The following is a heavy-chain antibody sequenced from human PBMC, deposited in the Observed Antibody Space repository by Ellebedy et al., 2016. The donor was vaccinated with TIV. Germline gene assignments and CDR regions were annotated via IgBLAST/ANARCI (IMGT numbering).Heavy chain of an antibody. CDR3: ASSGSGYSGTQH. V-gene: IGHV1-69*06. J-gene: IGHJ1*01. CDR1: GGTFSSYA. CDR2: IIPIFGTA. D-gene: IGHD3-22*01. Sequence: SVKVSXKASGGTFSSYAISWVRQAPGQGLEWMGGIIPIFGTANYAQKFQGRVTITADKSTSTAYMELSSLRSEDTAVYYCASSGSGYSGTQHWGQGTLVTVSS.